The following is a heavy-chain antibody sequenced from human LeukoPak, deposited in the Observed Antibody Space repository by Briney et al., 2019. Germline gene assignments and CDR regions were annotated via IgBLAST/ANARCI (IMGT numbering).Heavy chain of an antibody. D-gene: IGHD2-2*01. CDR1: GASIRSYH. Sequence: TSETLSLTCTVSGASIRSYHWSWIRQPAGKGLEWIGRFQTNGNTNSHPSLKSRVAMSVDASNNQFALRLSSVTAADTAVYYCGSSEVSRTTSGTHDFWGQGTLVTVSA. J-gene: IGHJ4*02. CDR3: GSSEVSRTTSGTHDF. V-gene: IGHV4-4*07. CDR2: FQTNGNT.